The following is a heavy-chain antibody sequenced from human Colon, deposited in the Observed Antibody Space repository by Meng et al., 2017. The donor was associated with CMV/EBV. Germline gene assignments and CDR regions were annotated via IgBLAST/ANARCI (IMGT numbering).Heavy chain of an antibody. CDR2: IIPILGVA. D-gene: IGHD1-26*01. Sequence: SVKVSCKASGGTFSSYAISWVRQAPGQGLEWMGGIIPILGVANYAQKFQGRVTITADKSTSPAYMELSSLRSEDTAVYYCARDSGGTPLDAFDIWGQGTMVTVSS. CDR1: GGTFSSYA. J-gene: IGHJ3*02. V-gene: IGHV1-69*10. CDR3: ARDSGGTPLDAFDI.